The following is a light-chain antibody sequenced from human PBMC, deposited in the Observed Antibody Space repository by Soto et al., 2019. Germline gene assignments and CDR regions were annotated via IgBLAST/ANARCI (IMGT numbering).Light chain of an antibody. CDR1: QNIKNY. V-gene: IGKV1-39*01. CDR2: GAS. Sequence: DIQMTQSPSSLSASVVDRVTITCRTSQNIKNYLNWYQQKPGKAPNLLIYGASSLQSGVPSRFRGSGSGTDFTLTIISLQPEDFATYFCQQTYNTPWTFGKGNKGDIK. J-gene: IGKJ1*01. CDR3: QQTYNTPWT.